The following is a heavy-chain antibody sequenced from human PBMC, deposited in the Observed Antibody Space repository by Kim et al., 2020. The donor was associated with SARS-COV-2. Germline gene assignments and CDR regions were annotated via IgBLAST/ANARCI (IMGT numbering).Heavy chain of an antibody. Sequence: INYADTVKGRFTISGDNAKNSLYLQMNSLRAEDTAVYYCASIGAAAAMDYWGQGTLVTVSS. CDR2: I. CDR3: ASIGAAAAMDY. D-gene: IGHD2-2*01. V-gene: IGHV3-21*01. J-gene: IGHJ4*02.